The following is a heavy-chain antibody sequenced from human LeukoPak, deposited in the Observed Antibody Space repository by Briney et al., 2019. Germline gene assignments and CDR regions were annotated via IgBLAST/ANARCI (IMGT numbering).Heavy chain of an antibody. CDR1: GFTFSSYG. J-gene: IGHJ4*02. V-gene: IGHV3-30*02. D-gene: IGHD6-6*01. CDR3: AKARTQNIAARRVDY. CDR2: IRYDGSNK. Sequence: GGSLRLSCAASGFTFSSYGMHWVRQAPGKGLEWVAFIRYDGSNKYYADSVKGRFTISRDNSKNTLYLQMNSLRAEDTAVHYCAKARTQNIAARRVDYWGQGTLVTVSS.